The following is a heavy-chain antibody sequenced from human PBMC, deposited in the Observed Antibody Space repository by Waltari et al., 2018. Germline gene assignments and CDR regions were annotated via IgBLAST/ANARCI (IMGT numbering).Heavy chain of an antibody. CDR3: ARARPGWELLYGMDV. CDR1: GFTFSSYW. D-gene: IGHD1-26*01. J-gene: IGHJ6*02. CDR2: FNSAGSIT. Sequence: EVQLVESGGGLVQPGGSLRLSCAASGFTFSSYWMHWVRQAPGKGLVWVSRFNSAGSITSYSYSVKCRSTISSDNAKNPLYLQMNSLSSDDTALYYCARARPGWELLYGMDVWGQGTTVTVSS. V-gene: IGHV3-74*01.